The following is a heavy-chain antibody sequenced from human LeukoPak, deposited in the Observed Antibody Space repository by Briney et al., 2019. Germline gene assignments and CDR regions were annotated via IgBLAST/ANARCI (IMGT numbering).Heavy chain of an antibody. CDR1: GFTFSSYS. Sequence: GGSLRLSCAASGFTFSSYSMNWVRQAPGKGLEWVSSISSSSSYIYYADSVKGRFTISRDNAKNSLYLQMNRLRAEDTAVYYCASPSDSSGYYFDYWGQGTLVTVSS. CDR2: ISSSSSYI. CDR3: ASPSDSSGYYFDY. V-gene: IGHV3-21*01. J-gene: IGHJ4*02. D-gene: IGHD3-22*01.